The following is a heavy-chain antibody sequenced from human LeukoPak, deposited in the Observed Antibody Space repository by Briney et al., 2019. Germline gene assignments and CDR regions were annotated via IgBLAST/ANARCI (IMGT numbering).Heavy chain of an antibody. CDR2: INPNSGGT. CDR3: ARDRDSSRNAFDI. Sequence: ASVKVSCKASGYTFTGYYMHWVRQAPGQALEWMGWINPNSGGTNYAQKFQGRVTMTRDTSISTAYMELSRLRSDDTAVYYCARDRDSSRNAFDIWGQGTMVTVSS. J-gene: IGHJ3*02. CDR1: GYTFTGYY. V-gene: IGHV1-2*02. D-gene: IGHD6-13*01.